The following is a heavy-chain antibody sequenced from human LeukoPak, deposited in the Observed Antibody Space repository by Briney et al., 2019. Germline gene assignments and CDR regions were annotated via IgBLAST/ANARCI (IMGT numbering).Heavy chain of an antibody. CDR1: GFTFSSYA. D-gene: IGHD1-14*01. J-gene: IGHJ6*02. Sequence: QPGGSLRLSCIASGFTFSSYAMSWVRQAPGKGLEWVSAVSDSGYSARYADSVKGRFTISRDNSKNTLYLQMNSLRAEDTAVYYCAKDLDRAYYYYGMDVWGQGTTVTVSS. CDR2: VSDSGYSA. V-gene: IGHV3-23*01. CDR3: AKDLDRAYYYYGMDV.